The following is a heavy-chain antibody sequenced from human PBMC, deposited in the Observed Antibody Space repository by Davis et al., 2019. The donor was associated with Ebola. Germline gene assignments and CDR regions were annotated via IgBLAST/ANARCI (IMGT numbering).Heavy chain of an antibody. CDR1: GASITSHY. J-gene: IGHJ4*02. Sequence: PSETLSLTCTVSGASITSHYWAWIRQSPEKGLEWIGYTHYSGDTNSNPSLKSRVTMSVDTSKNQFSLKLRSVTAADTAIYYCVRGQDWGPDYWGQGTVVTVPS. CDR2: THYSGDT. D-gene: IGHD3/OR15-3a*01. V-gene: IGHV4-59*11. CDR3: VRGQDWGPDY.